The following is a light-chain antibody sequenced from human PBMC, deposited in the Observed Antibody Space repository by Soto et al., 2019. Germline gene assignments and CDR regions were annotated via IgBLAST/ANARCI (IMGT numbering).Light chain of an antibody. CDR2: DAS. V-gene: IGKV3-11*01. CDR1: QSVNNY. Sequence: EIVLTQSPATLSLSPGERATLSCRASQSVNNYLAWYQQKPSQAPRLLIYDASNRATGIPARFSGTGSGTDYTLTISRLQSTDFAVPYCQRRYAWPLTFGGGTKVEIK. J-gene: IGKJ4*01. CDR3: QRRYAWPLT.